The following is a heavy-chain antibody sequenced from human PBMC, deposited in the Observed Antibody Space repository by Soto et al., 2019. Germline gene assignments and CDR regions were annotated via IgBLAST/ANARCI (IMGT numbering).Heavy chain of an antibody. CDR2: IYPGDSDT. D-gene: IGHD4-4*01. CDR1: GYSFTSYW. V-gene: IGHV5-51*01. J-gene: IGHJ6*02. Sequence: GESLKISCKGSGYSFTSYWIGWVRQMPGKGLEWMGIIYPGDSDTRYSPSFQGQVTISADKSISTAYLQWSSLKASDTAMYYCARQNRHSNYYYYGMDVWGQGXTVTVSS. CDR3: ARQNRHSNYYYYGMDV.